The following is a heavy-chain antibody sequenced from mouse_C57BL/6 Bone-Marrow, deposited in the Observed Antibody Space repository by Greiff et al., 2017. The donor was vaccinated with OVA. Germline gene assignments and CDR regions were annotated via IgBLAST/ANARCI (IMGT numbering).Heavy chain of an antibody. Sequence: QVQLQQSGAELVRPGSSVKLSCKASGYTFTSYWMHWVKQRPIQGLEWIGNIDPSDSETHYNQKFKDKATLTVDKSSSTAYMQLSSLTSEDSAVYYCATGLRPYAMDYWDQGTSVTVSS. CDR1: GYTFTSYW. V-gene: IGHV1-52*01. J-gene: IGHJ4*01. CDR2: IDPSDSET. D-gene: IGHD2-4*01. CDR3: ATGLRPYAMDY.